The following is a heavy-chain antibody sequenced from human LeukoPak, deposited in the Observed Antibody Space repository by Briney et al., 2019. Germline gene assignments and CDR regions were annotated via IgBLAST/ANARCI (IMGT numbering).Heavy chain of an antibody. V-gene: IGHV4-59*01. CDR1: AGSIKTNC. CDR3: VRDQSEFDS. J-gene: IGHJ4*02. CDR2: IHYSGST. Sequence: SETLSLTCSVSAGSIKTNCWTWIRHPPGKGLEWIGYIHYSGSTDSNPSLMGRVTISLGTSKSQFSLELRSVTAADTAVYYCVRDQSEFDSWGQGTVVTVSS.